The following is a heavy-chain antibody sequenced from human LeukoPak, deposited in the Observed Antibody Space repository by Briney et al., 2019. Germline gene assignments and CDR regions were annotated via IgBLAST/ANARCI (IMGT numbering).Heavy chain of an antibody. J-gene: IGHJ4*02. V-gene: IGHV6-1*01. CDR1: GDSVSSNSAT. CDR3: ARFVSGRLDY. D-gene: IGHD6-19*01. Sequence: SQTLSLTCAISGDSVSSNSATWDWIRQSPSRGLEWLGRTYYRSKWSNEYELSVRSRIIIDPDTSKNRFSLQLNSVTPEDTAIDYCARFVSGRLDYWGQGSLVTVSS. CDR2: TYYRSKWSN.